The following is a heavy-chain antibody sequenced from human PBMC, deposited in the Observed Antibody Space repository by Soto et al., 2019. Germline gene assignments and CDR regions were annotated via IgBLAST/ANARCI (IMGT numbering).Heavy chain of an antibody. V-gene: IGHV4-34*01. Sequence: QVQVQQWGAGLLKPSETLSLTCAVYGGSFSENHWSWIRQPPGKGLEWIGEIQNTGGTNYSPSLKSRVTISVDRSKNQLSLSLTSVSAADPAVYYCARSRNLDVWGQGNTVIDSS. CDR3: ARSRNLDV. D-gene: IGHD1-1*01. J-gene: IGHJ6*02. CDR2: IQNTGGT. CDR1: GGSFSENH.